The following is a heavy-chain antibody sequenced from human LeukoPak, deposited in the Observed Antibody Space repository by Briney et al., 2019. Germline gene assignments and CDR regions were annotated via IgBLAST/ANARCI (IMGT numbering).Heavy chain of an antibody. J-gene: IGHJ4*02. CDR2: ISAYNGNT. CDR3: ARDRTAMVPFDY. Sequence: ASVKVSCKASGYTFTSYGISWVRQAPGQGLEWMGWISAYNGNTNYAQKLRGRVTMTTDTSTSTAYMELRSLRSDDTAVYYCARDRTAMVPFDYWGQGTLVTVSS. V-gene: IGHV1-18*01. D-gene: IGHD2-21*02. CDR1: GYTFTSYG.